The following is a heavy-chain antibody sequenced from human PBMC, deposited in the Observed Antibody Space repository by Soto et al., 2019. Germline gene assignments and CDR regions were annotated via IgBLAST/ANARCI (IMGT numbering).Heavy chain of an antibody. Sequence: SETLSLTCTVSGGSISSGGQYWSWIRQHPGKGLEWIGYIYDSGSTYYNPSLRSRVTISVDTSKKQFSLKLRSVTAADTAVYYCAREVAAPGFYSWFDPWGQGTLVTVSS. J-gene: IGHJ5*02. CDR2: IYDSGST. CDR1: GGSISSGGQY. V-gene: IGHV4-31*03. D-gene: IGHD6-13*01. CDR3: AREVAAPGFYSWFDP.